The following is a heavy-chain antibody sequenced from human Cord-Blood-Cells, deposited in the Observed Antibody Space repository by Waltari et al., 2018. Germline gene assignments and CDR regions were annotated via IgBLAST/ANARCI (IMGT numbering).Heavy chain of an antibody. V-gene: IGHV3-23*01. D-gene: IGHD1-26*01. CDR3: AKDRRSYYYFDY. Sequence: EVQLLESGGGLVQPGGSLRLSCTASGFTFSSYAMSWVRQAPGKGLEWVSASSGSGGSTYYADSGKGRFTISRDNSKNTLYLQMNSLRAEDTAVYYCAKDRRSYYYFDYWGQGTLVTVSS. J-gene: IGHJ4*02. CDR2: SSGSGGST. CDR1: GFTFSSYA.